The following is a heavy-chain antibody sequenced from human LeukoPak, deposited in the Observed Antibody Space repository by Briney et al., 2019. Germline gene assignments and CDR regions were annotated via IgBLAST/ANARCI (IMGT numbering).Heavy chain of an antibody. CDR3: ARDIVGAALMDV. CDR1: GFTLRSYD. V-gene: IGHV3-7*01. Sequence: HSGGSLRLSCAASGFTLRSYDMSWVRQAPGKGLEWVANIKQDGSEKYYVDSVKGRFTISRDNAKNSLYLQMNSLRAEDTAVYYCARDIVGAALMDVWGQGTTVTVSS. D-gene: IGHD1-26*01. J-gene: IGHJ6*02. CDR2: IKQDGSEK.